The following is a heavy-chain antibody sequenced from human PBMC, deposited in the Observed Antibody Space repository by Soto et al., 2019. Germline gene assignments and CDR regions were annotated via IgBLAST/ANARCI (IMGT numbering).Heavy chain of an antibody. CDR1: EGSSVGGGDC. CDR2: IYYSEST. Sequence: WTVSEGSSVGGGDCWIRKSQHPGKGLEWIGYIYYSESTYYNPSLKSRVTISVDTSKNQFSLKLSSVTAADTAVYYCARVRESYGMDVWVQGTTVPVSS. V-gene: IGHV4-31*02. CDR3: ARVRESYGMDV. J-gene: IGHJ6*02.